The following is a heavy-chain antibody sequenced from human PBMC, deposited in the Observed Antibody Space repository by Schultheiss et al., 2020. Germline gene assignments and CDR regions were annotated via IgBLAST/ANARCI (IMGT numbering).Heavy chain of an antibody. CDR3: ARDGIEQRLAN. J-gene: IGHJ4*02. V-gene: IGHV3-13*01. CDR2: IGTAGDT. CDR1: GFTFDDYT. D-gene: IGHD6-19*01. Sequence: GGSLRLSCAASGFTFDDYTMHWVRQAPGKGLEWVSAIGTAGDTYYPGSVKGRFTISRENAKNSLYLQMNSLRDEDTAVYHCARDGIEQRLANWGQGTLVTVSS.